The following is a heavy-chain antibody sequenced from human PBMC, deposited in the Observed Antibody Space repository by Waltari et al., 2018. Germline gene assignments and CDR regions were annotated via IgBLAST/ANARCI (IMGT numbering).Heavy chain of an antibody. Sequence: QVQLQESGPGLVKPSQTLSLTCTVSGGSISSGSYYWSWIRQPAGKGLEWIGRIYTSGGTNYTPSLMSRVTISVDTSKNQFSLKLSSVTAADTAVYYCASSRDLYNWNDGYGMDVWGQGTTVTVSS. J-gene: IGHJ6*02. D-gene: IGHD1-20*01. CDR3: ASSRDLYNWNDGYGMDV. CDR2: IYTSGGT. V-gene: IGHV4-61*02. CDR1: GGSISSGSYY.